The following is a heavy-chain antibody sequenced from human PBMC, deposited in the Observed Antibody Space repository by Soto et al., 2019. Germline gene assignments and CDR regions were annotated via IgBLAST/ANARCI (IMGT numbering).Heavy chain of an antibody. Sequence: PGGSLRLSCAASGFTFDDYAMHWVRQAPGKGLEWVSGISWNSGSIDYADSVKGRFTSSRDSSNNMLYLQMNSLRAEDTAVYYCAKVRNTYGYPLDYWGQGTLVTVSS. CDR1: GFTFDDYA. D-gene: IGHD5-18*01. CDR2: ISWNSGSI. CDR3: AKVRNTYGYPLDY. J-gene: IGHJ4*02. V-gene: IGHV3-9*01.